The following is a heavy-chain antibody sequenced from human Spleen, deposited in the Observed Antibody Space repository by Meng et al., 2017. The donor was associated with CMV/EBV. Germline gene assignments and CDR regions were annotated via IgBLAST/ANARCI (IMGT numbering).Heavy chain of an antibody. V-gene: IGHV4-34*01. D-gene: IGHD3-10*01. Sequence: YGGSFSGYYWSWMRQPPGKGLEWIGEINHSRSTNYNPSLKSRVTIAVDTSKNQFSLKLSSVTAADTAVYYCARGQLLWFGELSTWFDPWGQGTLVTVSS. CDR2: INHSRST. CDR1: GGSFSGYY. J-gene: IGHJ5*02. CDR3: ARGQLLWFGELSTWFDP.